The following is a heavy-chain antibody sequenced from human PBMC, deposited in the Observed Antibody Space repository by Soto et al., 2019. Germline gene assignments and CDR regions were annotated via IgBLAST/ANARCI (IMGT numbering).Heavy chain of an antibody. D-gene: IGHD2-15*01. Sequence: QVQLVQSGAEVKKPGSSVKVSCKASGGTFSSDSFSWVRQAPGQGLEWRGGIIPMFDTPIYAQKFQDRVTFTADEPTSTAYMHLSSLRSGDTDVYYCARSGGLDRAFKYWGQGSLVTVSS. J-gene: IGHJ4*02. CDR1: GGTFSSDS. CDR3: ARSGGLDRAFKY. CDR2: IIPMFDTP. V-gene: IGHV1-69*12.